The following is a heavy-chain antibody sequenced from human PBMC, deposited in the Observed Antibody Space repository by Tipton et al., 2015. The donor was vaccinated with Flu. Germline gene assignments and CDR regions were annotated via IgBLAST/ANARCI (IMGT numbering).Heavy chain of an antibody. CDR1: GGSISSSSYY. J-gene: IGHJ3*02. CDR3: ARDGFITMIVVVTPGAFDI. D-gene: IGHD3-22*01. Sequence: LRLSCTVSGGSISSSSYYWGWIRQPPGKGLEWIGSIYYSGNAYYNPSLKSRVTISVDTSKNQFSLKLSSVTAADTAVYYCARDGFITMIVVVTPGAFDIWGQGTMVTVSS. V-gene: IGHV4-39*07. CDR2: IYYSGNA.